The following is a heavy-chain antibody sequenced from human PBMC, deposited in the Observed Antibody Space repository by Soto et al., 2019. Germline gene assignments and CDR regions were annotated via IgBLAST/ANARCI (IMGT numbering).Heavy chain of an antibody. CDR1: GFTFSSYA. Sequence: GESLKISCAASGFTFSSYAMSWVRQAPGKGLEWVSTISSSGGNTYFTDSVKGRSTISRDNSKNTLYLQMNSLRAEDTAIYYCAKRPTSTGFGDPFDIWGQGTMVTVSS. CDR2: ISSSGGNT. D-gene: IGHD3-10*01. J-gene: IGHJ3*02. CDR3: AKRPTSTGFGDPFDI. V-gene: IGHV3-23*01.